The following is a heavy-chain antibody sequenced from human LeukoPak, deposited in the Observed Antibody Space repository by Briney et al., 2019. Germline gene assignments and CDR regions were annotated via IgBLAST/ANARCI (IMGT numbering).Heavy chain of an antibody. V-gene: IGHV3-30*04. CDR3: ARVGETGTVTMELDL. CDR1: GFPFADYS. CDR2: MSFDGNFE. J-gene: IGHJ1*01. D-gene: IGHD1-7*01. Sequence: GGSLRLSCAASGFPFADYSLHWVRRAPGKGLEWVALMSFDGNFENFADSVKDRFTISRDTARNTLYLHMGSLGVEDSAVYYCARVGETGTVTMELDLWGQGALVTVSS.